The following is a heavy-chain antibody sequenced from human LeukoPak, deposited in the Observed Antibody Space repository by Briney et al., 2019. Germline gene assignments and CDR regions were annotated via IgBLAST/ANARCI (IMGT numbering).Heavy chain of an antibody. V-gene: IGHV4-39*01. Sequence: SETLSLTCTVSGGSISSSSYYWGWIRQPPGKGLEWIGSIYYSGSTYYNPSLKSRVTISVDTSKNQFSLKLSSVTAADTAVYYCAGRSLYDYVWGSYRLFDYWGQGTLVTVSS. D-gene: IGHD3-16*02. J-gene: IGHJ4*02. CDR2: IYYSGST. CDR3: AGRSLYDYVWGSYRLFDY. CDR1: GGSISSSSYY.